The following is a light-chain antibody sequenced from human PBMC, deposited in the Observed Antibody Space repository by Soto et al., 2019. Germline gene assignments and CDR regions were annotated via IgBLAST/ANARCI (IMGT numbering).Light chain of an antibody. CDR1: QSVSSN. V-gene: IGKV3-15*01. CDR3: QQHNNWPLT. CDR2: GAS. J-gene: IGKJ4*01. Sequence: EIVMASSAPPPSVSPGERAPLSCRASQSVSSNLAWYQQKPGQAPRLLVYGASTRATGIPARFSGSGSGTQFTLTITSLQSEDFAVYYCQQHNNWPLTFGGGTKVDIK.